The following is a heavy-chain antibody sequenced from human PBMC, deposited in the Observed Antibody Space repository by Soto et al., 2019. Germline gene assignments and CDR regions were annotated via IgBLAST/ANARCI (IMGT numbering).Heavy chain of an antibody. V-gene: IGHV4-30-2*01. CDR1: GGSSISGAYS. J-gene: IGHJ4*02. CDR2: IYHSGST. CDR3: ARPETLHGDYDY. Sequence: PSETQSDMCGFAGGSSISGAYSWSLNRQQPGKGLEWIGYIYHSGSTYYNPSLKSRVTISVDRSNNQFSLKLSSVTAADTAVYYCARPETLHGDYDYWGQGTLVTVSS. D-gene: IGHD4-17*01.